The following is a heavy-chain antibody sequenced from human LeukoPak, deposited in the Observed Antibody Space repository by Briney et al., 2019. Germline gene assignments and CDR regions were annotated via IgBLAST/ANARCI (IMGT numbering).Heavy chain of an antibody. V-gene: IGHV3-74*01. CDR2: ISSDGDDI. D-gene: IGHD6-13*01. Sequence: PGGSLRLSCAASGFTFKNYWMHWVRQAPGMGLVWVSRISSDGDDIKYADFVKGRFTISRDNAKNTLYLQMNSLRAEDTAVYYCARAAPYSSSWYYFDYWGQGTLVTVSS. J-gene: IGHJ4*02. CDR3: ARAAPYSSSWYYFDY. CDR1: GFTFKNYW.